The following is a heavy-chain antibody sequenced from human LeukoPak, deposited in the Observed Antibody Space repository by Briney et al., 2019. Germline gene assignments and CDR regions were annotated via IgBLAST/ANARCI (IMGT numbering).Heavy chain of an antibody. CDR3: AKERDYRVSTSRDY. D-gene: IGHD3-16*01. Sequence: GEPLRLSCVASGFTFSNFGMHWVRQAPGKGPEWMAVISYDAKVTYYADSVKGRFTISRDNSKNTLYLRMTSLRGEDTALYYCAKERDYRVSTSRDYWGQGTQVTVSS. CDR1: GFTFSNFG. CDR2: ISYDAKVT. V-gene: IGHV3-30*18. J-gene: IGHJ4*02.